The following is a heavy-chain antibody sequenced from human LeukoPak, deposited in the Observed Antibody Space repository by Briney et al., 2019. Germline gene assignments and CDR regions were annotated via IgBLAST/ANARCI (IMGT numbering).Heavy chain of an antibody. CDR3: AKATGGGGTSTVFDY. CDR2: IKEDGSDK. V-gene: IGHV3-7*01. CDR1: GFIFSNYW. Sequence: GGSLRLSCEASGFIFSNYWMAWVRQAPGKGLEWVANIKEDGSDKNYVESMKGRYTISRDNAQNSLYLQMNRLGVEDTAVYYCAKATGGGGTSTVFDYWGQGTLVTVSS. D-gene: IGHD1-1*01. J-gene: IGHJ4*02.